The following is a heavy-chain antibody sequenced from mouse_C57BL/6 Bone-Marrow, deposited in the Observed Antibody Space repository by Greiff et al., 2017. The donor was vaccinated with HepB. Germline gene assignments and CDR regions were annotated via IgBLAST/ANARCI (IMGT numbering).Heavy chain of an antibody. J-gene: IGHJ2*01. Sequence: VQLQQSGAELAKPGASVKLSCKASGYTFTSYWMHWVKQRPGQGLEWIGYINPSSGYTKYNQKFKDKATLTADNSSSTAYMQLSSLTYEDSAVYYCARGVTTVPYYYDYWGRGTTLTVSS. CDR1: GYTFTSYW. V-gene: IGHV1-7*01. CDR2: INPSSGYT. CDR3: ARGVTTVPYYYDY. D-gene: IGHD2-13*01.